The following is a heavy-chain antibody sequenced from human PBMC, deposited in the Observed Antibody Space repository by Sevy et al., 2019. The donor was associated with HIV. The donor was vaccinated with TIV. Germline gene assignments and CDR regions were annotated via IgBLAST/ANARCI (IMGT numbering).Heavy chain of an antibody. D-gene: IGHD6-6*01. CDR1: GFTFSSYA. CDR3: AKAGPRSSSSAVTPYLDY. J-gene: IGHJ4*02. CDR2: ISGSGGST. V-gene: IGHV3-23*01. Sequence: GGSLRLSCAASGFTFSSYAMSWVRQAPGKGLEWVSAISGSGGSTYYADSVKGRFTISRDNSKNTLYLQMNSLRAEDTAVYYCAKAGPRSSSSAVTPYLDYWGQGTLVTVSS.